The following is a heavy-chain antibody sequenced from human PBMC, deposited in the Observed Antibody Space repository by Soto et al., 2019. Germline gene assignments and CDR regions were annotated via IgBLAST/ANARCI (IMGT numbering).Heavy chain of an antibody. CDR2: IYYSGST. J-gene: IGHJ3*02. CDR3: ARHVWGPMTRNDAFDI. D-gene: IGHD2-8*01. Sequence: QLQLQESGPGLVKPSETLSLTCTVSGGSISSSSYYWGWIRQPPGKGLEWIGSIYYSGSTYYNPSLKSRVTISVDTSKNQFSLKLSSVTAADTAVYYCARHVWGPMTRNDAFDIWGQGTMVTVSS. CDR1: GGSISSSSYY. V-gene: IGHV4-39*01.